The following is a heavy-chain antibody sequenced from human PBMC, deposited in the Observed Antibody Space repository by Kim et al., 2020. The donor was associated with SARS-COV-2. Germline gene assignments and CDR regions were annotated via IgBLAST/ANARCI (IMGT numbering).Heavy chain of an antibody. CDR3: ARRSSWYIYEYYYGMDV. CDR2: IYYSGST. V-gene: IGHV4-59*08. D-gene: IGHD6-13*01. J-gene: IGHJ6*02. Sequence: SETLSLTCTVSGGSISSYYWSWIRQPPGKGLEWIGYIYYSGSTNYNPSLKSRVTISVDTSKNQFSLKLSSVTAADTAVYYCARRSSWYIYEYYYGMDVWGQGTTVTVSS. CDR1: GGSISSYY.